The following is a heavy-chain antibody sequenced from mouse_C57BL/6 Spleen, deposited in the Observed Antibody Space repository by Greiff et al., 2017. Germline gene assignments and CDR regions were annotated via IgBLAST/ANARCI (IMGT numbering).Heavy chain of an antibody. D-gene: IGHD1-1*01. CDR2: IYPGDGDT. J-gene: IGHJ2*01. CDR1: GYAFSSYW. CDR3: ARKTTEVGDYLDY. Sequence: VQLQQSGAELVKPGASVKISCKASGYAFSSYWMNWVKQRPGKGLEWIGQIYPGDGDTNYNGKFKGKATLTADKSSSTAYMQLSSLTSEDSAVYFCARKTTEVGDYLDYWGQGTTLTVSS. V-gene: IGHV1-80*01.